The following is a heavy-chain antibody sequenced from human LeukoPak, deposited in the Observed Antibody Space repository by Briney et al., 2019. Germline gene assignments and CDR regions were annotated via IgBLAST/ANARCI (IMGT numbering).Heavy chain of an antibody. V-gene: IGHV4-34*01. CDR1: GGSFSGYY. CDR2: IYHSGST. Sequence: SETLSLTCAVYGGSFSGYYWSWIRQPPGKGLEWIGEIYHSGSTNYNPSLKSRVTISVDKSKNQFSLKLSSVTAADTAVYYCARETYYYDSSGYYPTPGYYMDVWGKGTTVTVSS. CDR3: ARETYYYDSSGYYPTPGYYMDV. J-gene: IGHJ6*03. D-gene: IGHD3-22*01.